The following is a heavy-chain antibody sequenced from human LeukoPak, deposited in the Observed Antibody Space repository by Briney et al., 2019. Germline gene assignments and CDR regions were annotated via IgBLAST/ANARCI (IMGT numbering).Heavy chain of an antibody. CDR1: GGSISSYY. CDR3: ARDREAVGAPLRGWFDP. Sequence: SETLSLTCTVSGGSISSYYWSWIRQPAGKGLEWIGRIYTSGSTNYNPSLKSRVTMSVDTSKNQFSLKLSSVTAADTAVYYCARDREAVGAPLRGWFDPWGQGTLVTVSS. D-gene: IGHD1-26*01. CDR2: IYTSGST. V-gene: IGHV4-4*07. J-gene: IGHJ5*02.